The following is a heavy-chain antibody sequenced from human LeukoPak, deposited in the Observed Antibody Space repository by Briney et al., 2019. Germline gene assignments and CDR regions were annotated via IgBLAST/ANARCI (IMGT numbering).Heavy chain of an antibody. D-gene: IGHD1-26*01. J-gene: IGHJ3*02. CDR2: IYTSGST. CDR3: ARVPDSGDAFDI. CDR1: GGSISSNY. V-gene: IGHV4-4*07. Sequence: SGTLSLTCTVSGGSISSNYWSWIRQPAGKGLEWIGRIYTSGSTNYNPSLKSRVTMSVDTSKNQFSLKLSSVTAADTAVYYCARVPDSGDAFDIWGQGTMVTVSS.